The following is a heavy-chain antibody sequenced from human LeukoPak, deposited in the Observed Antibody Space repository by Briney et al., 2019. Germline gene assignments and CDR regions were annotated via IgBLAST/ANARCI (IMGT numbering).Heavy chain of an antibody. J-gene: IGHJ5*02. CDR1: GGSISSSGYD. D-gene: IGHD1-26*01. CDR3: ARHEYSGSYYGLSWFDP. CDR2: IYYSGST. Sequence: SETLSLTCTVSGGSISSSGYDWGWIRQPPGKGLEWIASIYYSGSTYYNPSLKSRVTISVDTSKNQLSLKLSSLTAAYTAVYYCARHEYSGSYYGLSWFDPWGQGTLVTVSS. V-gene: IGHV4-39*01.